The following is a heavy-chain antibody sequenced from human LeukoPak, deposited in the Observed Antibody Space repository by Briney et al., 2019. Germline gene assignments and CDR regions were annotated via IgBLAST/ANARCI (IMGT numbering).Heavy chain of an antibody. J-gene: IGHJ6*04. CDR2: ISSSSTYI. V-gene: IGHV3-21*01. Sequence: GGSLRLSCAASGFTFSSYSMNWVRQAPGKGLEWVSSISSSSTYIYSADSVKGRFTISRDNAKNSLYLQMNSLRAEDTAVYYCAELGITMIGGVWGKGTTVTISS. CDR1: GFTFSSYS. CDR3: AELGITMIGGV. D-gene: IGHD3-10*02.